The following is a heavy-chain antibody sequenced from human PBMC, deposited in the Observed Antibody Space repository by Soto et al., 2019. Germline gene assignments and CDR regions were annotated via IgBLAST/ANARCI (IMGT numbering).Heavy chain of an antibody. Sequence: SETLSLTCAVSGGSISSSNWWSFFRQPPGKGLEWIGEIYHSGSTNYNPSLKSRVTISVDKSKNQFSLKLSSVTAADTAVYYCARGLSSYGYGDYYYYGMDVWGQGTTVTVSS. J-gene: IGHJ6*02. CDR2: IYHSGST. CDR3: ARGLSSYGYGDYYYYGMDV. CDR1: GGSISSSNW. V-gene: IGHV4-4*02. D-gene: IGHD5-18*01.